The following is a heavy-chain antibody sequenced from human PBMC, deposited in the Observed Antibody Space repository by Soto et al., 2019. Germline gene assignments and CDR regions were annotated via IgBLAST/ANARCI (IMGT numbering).Heavy chain of an antibody. Sequence: SETLSLTCTVSGGSISSGGYYWSWIRQHPGKGLEWIGYIYYSGSTYYNPSLKSRVTISVDTSKNQFSLKLLSVTTADTAAYFCAAGEASSRNLAPYYLDFWGQGTLVTVSS. J-gene: IGHJ4*02. CDR3: AAGEASSRNLAPYYLDF. D-gene: IGHD6-13*01. CDR2: IYYSGST. CDR1: GGSISSGGYY. V-gene: IGHV4-31*03.